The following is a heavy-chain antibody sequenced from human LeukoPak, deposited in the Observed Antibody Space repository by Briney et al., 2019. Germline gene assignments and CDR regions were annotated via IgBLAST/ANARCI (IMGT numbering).Heavy chain of an antibody. D-gene: IGHD2-15*01. Sequence: ASVKVSCKASGNTFTNHNMHWVRLAPGHGLEWMGIISPSDGATNYAQKFQGRVTMTRDTSTSTVYMDLSSLKSKDTAGYYCAREVAAPYRFDDWGQGTLVTVSS. J-gene: IGHJ4*02. CDR1: GNTFTNHN. V-gene: IGHV1-46*01. CDR2: ISPSDGAT. CDR3: AREVAAPYRFDD.